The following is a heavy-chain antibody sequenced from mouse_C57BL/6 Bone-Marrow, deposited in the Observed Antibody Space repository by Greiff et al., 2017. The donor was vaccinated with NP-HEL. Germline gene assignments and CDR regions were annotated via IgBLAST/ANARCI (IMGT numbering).Heavy chain of an antibody. V-gene: IGHV6-3*01. J-gene: IGHJ3*01. D-gene: IGHD1-1*01. CDR3: TKGSSYEVAWFAY. CDR1: GFTFSNYW. CDR2: IRLKSDNYAT. Sequence: EVKLMESGGGLVQPGGSMKLSCVASGFTFSNYWMNWVRQSPEKGLEWVAQIRLKSDNYATHYAESVKGRFTISRDDSKSSVYLQMNNLRAEDTGIYYCTKGSSYEVAWFAYWGQGTLVTVSA.